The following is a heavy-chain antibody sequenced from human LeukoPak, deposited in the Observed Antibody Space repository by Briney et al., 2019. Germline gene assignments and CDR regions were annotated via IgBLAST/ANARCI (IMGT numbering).Heavy chain of an antibody. J-gene: IGHJ4*02. V-gene: IGHV1-58*02. CDR3: AAVSDYDFWSVVRY. CDR1: GFTFTSSA. CDR2: IVVGSGNT. D-gene: IGHD3-3*01. Sequence: SVKVSCKASGFTFTSSAMQWVRQARGQRLEWIGWIVVGSGNTNYAQTFQERVTITRDMSTSTAYMELSSLRSEDTAMYYCAAVSDYDFWSVVRYWGQGTLGTVSS.